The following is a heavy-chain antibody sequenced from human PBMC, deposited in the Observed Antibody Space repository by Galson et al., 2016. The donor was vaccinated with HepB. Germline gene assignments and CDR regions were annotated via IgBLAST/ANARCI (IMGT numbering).Heavy chain of an antibody. CDR2: SWYDGGNK. D-gene: IGHD3-10*01. CDR3: ARGPYGKSRDAFHA. CDR1: GFNFRGYG. V-gene: IGHV3-33*01. J-gene: IGHJ3*01. Sequence: SLRLSCAGSGFNFRGYGIHWVRQAPGKGLEWVAMSWYDGGNKNYADSARGRFTISRDSSNVYLQMNSLRAEDTAMYYCARGPYGKSRDAFHAWGQGTAATVSS.